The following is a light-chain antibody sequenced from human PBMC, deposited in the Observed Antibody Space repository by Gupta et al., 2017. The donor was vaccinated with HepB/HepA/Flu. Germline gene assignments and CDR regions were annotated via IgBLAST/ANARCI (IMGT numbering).Light chain of an antibody. CDR1: SSNIGSNT. CDR2: SNN. CDR3: AAWDDSLNGPG. Sequence: QSVLTQPPSASGTPGQRVTMSCSGSSSNIGSNTVNWYKQLPGTAPKLLIYSNNQRPSGVPDRFSGSKSGTSASLAISGLQSEDEADYYCAAWDDSLNGPGFGGGTKLTVL. V-gene: IGLV1-44*01. J-gene: IGLJ3*02.